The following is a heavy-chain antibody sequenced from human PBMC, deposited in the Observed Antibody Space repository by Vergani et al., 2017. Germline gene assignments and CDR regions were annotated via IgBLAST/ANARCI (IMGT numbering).Heavy chain of an antibody. V-gene: IGHV3-7*03. D-gene: IGHD1-20*01. J-gene: IGHJ4*01. CDR3: ARAYGRYDWFDY. Sequence: VQLVESGGGVVQPGGSLRLSCAASGFTFGDYYMAWIRLAPGKGLDWVASIKRDGTETFYVDSVKGRFTISRDNAKTTLYLQMNSLRVEDTAVYYCARAYGRYDWFDYWGQRTLVTVSS. CDR2: IKRDGTET. CDR1: GFTFGDYY.